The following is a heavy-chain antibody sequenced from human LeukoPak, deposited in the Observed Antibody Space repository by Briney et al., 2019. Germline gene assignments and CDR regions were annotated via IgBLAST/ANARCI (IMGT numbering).Heavy chain of an antibody. CDR2: INIDGSST. J-gene: IGHJ6*03. Sequence: PGGSLRLSCAASGFTFSNYWMHWVRQAPGKGLVWVSRINIDGSSTSYADSVKGRFTISRDNAKNTLYLQMNSLIAEDTAGYYCARVSSGSYFGYYYYYMDVWGKGTTVTVSS. V-gene: IGHV3-74*01. CDR1: GFTFSNYW. D-gene: IGHD1-26*01. CDR3: ARVSSGSYFGYYYYYMDV.